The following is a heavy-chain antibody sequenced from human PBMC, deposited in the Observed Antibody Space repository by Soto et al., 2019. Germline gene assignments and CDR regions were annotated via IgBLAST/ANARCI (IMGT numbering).Heavy chain of an antibody. CDR2: ISWNSGSI. CDR3: AKDVQELPRGAVAGPAFDI. Sequence: GGSLRLSCAASGFTFDDYAMHWVRQAPGKGLEWVSGISWNSGSIGYADSVKGRFTISRDNAKNSLYLQMNSLRAEYTALYYCAKDVQELPRGAVAGPAFDIWGQGTMVTVSS. V-gene: IGHV3-9*01. CDR1: GFTFDDYA. J-gene: IGHJ3*02. D-gene: IGHD6-19*01.